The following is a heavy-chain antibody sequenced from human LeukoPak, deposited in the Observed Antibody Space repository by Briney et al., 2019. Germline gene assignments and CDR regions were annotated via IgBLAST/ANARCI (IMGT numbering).Heavy chain of an antibody. CDR3: ARDGSAYYDFWSGPYSWCYYGMDV. V-gene: IGHV3-33*01. J-gene: IGHJ6*02. CDR1: GFTFSSYG. CDR2: IWYDGSNK. Sequence: PGGSLRLSCAASGFTFSSYGMHWVRQAPGKGLEWVAVIWYDGSNKYYADSVKGRFTISRDNSKNTLYLQMNSLRAEDTAVYYCARDGSAYYDFWSGPYSWCYYGMDVWGQGTTVTVSS. D-gene: IGHD3-3*01.